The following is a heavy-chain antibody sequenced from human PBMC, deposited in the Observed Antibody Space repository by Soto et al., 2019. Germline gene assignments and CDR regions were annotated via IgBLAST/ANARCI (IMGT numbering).Heavy chain of an antibody. CDR2: ISSSSSYI. D-gene: IGHD6-19*01. Sequence: PGGSLRLSCAASGFTFSSYSMNWVRQAPGKGLEWVSSISSSSSYIYYADSVKGRFTISRDNAKNSLYLQMNSLRAEDTAVYYCARGIRSGWYGPYYWGQGTLVTVSS. V-gene: IGHV3-21*01. J-gene: IGHJ4*02. CDR1: GFTFSSYS. CDR3: ARGIRSGWYGPYY.